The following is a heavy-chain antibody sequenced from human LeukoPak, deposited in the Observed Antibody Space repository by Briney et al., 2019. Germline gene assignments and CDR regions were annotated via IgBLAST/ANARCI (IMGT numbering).Heavy chain of an antibody. J-gene: IGHJ4*02. CDR1: GFTSISYA. CDR3: AKDKLVRVDYFDY. Sequence: GGSLRLSCAHSGFTSISYAMTWVRQAPGKGLEWVPAISGGGGRTYYADSVKGRFTISRVNSKNTLYLQMNSLRVEDTAVYYCAKDKLVRVDYFDYWGQGTLVTVSS. CDR2: ISGGGGRT. D-gene: IGHD3-10*01. V-gene: IGHV3-23*01.